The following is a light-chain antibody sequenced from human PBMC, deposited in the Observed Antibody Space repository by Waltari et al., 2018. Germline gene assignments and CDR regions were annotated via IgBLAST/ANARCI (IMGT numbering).Light chain of an antibody. J-gene: IGLJ3*02. CDR2: SNN. V-gene: IGLV1-47*01. CDR1: NSTIATTY. CDR3: AAWDDSLSGWV. Sequence: QSVLTQPPSASGTPGQTVTIPCSGSNSTIATTYVCWYQQAPGPAPNLLLYSNNQRPSGVPDRFSGSKSGTSASLAISGLRSEDEADYYCAAWDDSLSGWVFGGGTKLTVL.